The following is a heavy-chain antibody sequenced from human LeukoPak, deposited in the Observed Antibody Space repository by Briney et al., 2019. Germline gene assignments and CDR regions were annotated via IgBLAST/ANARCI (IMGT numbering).Heavy chain of an antibody. Sequence: GGSLRLSCAASGFTFSSYGMHWVRQAPGKGLEWVAFIRYDGSNKYYADSVKGRFTISRDNSKNTLYLQMNSLRAEDTAVYYCAKYIAAAGPKRGYFDYWGQGTLVTVSS. J-gene: IGHJ4*02. CDR2: IRYDGSNK. V-gene: IGHV3-30*02. CDR3: AKYIAAAGPKRGYFDY. D-gene: IGHD6-13*01. CDR1: GFTFSSYG.